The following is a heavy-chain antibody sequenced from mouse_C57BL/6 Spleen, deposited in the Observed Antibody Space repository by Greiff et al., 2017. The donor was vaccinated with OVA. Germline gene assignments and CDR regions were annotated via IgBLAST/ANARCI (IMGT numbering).Heavy chain of an antibody. CDR3: ARENYGSRQFAY. Sequence: EVQVVESGGGLVKPGGSLKLSCAASGFTFSSYAMSWVRQTPEKRLEWVATISDGGSYTYYPDNVKGRFTISRDNAKNNLYLQMSHLKSEDTAMYYCARENYGSRQFAYWGQGTLVTVSA. CDR2: ISDGGSYT. D-gene: IGHD1-1*01. V-gene: IGHV5-4*01. CDR1: GFTFSSYA. J-gene: IGHJ3*01.